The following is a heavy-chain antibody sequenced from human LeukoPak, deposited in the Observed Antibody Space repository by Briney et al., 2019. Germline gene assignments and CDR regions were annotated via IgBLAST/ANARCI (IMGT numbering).Heavy chain of an antibody. D-gene: IGHD6-6*01. V-gene: IGHV3-30-3*01. CDR2: ISYDGSNK. J-gene: IGHJ4*02. CDR3: ARVADSSSLLY. Sequence: RAGGSLRLSCAASGFTFSSYAMHWVRQAPGKGLEWVAVISYDGSNKYYADSVKGRFTISRDNSKNTLYLQMNSLRAEDTAVYYCARVADSSSLLYWGQGTLVTVSS. CDR1: GFTFSSYA.